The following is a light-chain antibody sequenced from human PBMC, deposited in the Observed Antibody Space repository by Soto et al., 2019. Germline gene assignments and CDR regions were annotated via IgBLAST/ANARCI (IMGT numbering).Light chain of an antibody. CDR2: GAS. J-gene: IGKJ1*01. Sequence: EIVLTQSPGTLSLSPGERATLSCRASQSVISNYLAWYQQKRGQAPRLLIYGASSRATGIPTRLSGSGSGTDFTLTISRLEPEDFAVYYWQQYDTSPRTFGQGTKAEI. V-gene: IGKV3-20*01. CDR3: QQYDTSPRT. CDR1: QSVISNY.